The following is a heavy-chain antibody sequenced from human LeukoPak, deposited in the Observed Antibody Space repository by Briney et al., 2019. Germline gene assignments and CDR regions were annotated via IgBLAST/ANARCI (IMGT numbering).Heavy chain of an antibody. Sequence: GGSLRLSCAASGFTFSSYAMSWVRQAPGKGLEWVSGISGSGGSTYYADAVKGRFTISRDNSKNTLYLQMNGLRAEDTAVYYCAKVARSTLLYYFDYWGQGTLVTVSS. J-gene: IGHJ4*02. CDR1: GFTFSSYA. V-gene: IGHV3-23*01. CDR2: ISGSGGST. CDR3: AKVARSTLLYYFDY.